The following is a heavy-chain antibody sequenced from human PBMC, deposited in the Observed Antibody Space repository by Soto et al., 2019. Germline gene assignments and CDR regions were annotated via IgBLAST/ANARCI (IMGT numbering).Heavy chain of an antibody. CDR2: ISYDGSNK. CDR3: ASNGYYYDSSGYYNFDY. CDR1: GFTFSSYG. V-gene: IGHV3-30*03. D-gene: IGHD3-22*01. Sequence: QVQLVESGGGVVQPGRSLRLSCAASGFTFSSYGMHWVRQAPGKGLEWVAVISYDGSNKYYADSVKGRFTISRDNSKNTLYLQMNSLRAEDTDVYYCASNGYYYDSSGYYNFDYWGQGTLVTVSS. J-gene: IGHJ4*02.